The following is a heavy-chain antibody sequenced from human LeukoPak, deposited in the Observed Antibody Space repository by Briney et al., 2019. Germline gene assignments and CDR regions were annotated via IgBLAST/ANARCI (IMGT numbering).Heavy chain of an antibody. CDR2: IHQSGNT. CDR1: GSSISSGYY. Sequence: PSETLSLTCSVSGSSISSGYYWGWIRQPPGKGLEWIGSIHQSGNTYFNPSLRSRVTVSVDKSKIQFSLRLTSVSAADTAVYYCARWSGVVGTARGWYFDLWGRGTLVTVSS. D-gene: IGHD1-26*01. J-gene: IGHJ2*01. V-gene: IGHV4-38-2*01. CDR3: ARWSGVVGTARGWYFDL.